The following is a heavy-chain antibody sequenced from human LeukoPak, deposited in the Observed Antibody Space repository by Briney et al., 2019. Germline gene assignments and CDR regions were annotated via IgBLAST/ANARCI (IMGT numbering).Heavy chain of an antibody. CDR3: AKGDTDCTCPGY. J-gene: IGHJ4*02. Sequence: GGSLRLSCAPSGFIVSSSYMSWVRRTPGKGLEWVSTFQRDGHTAYADSVKGRFTISRDVSENRIYLQMNSLRVEDTAVYYCAKGDTDCTCPGYWGRGTLVTVSS. D-gene: IGHD2-21*02. CDR2: FQRDGHT. V-gene: IGHV3-53*01. CDR1: GFIVSSSY.